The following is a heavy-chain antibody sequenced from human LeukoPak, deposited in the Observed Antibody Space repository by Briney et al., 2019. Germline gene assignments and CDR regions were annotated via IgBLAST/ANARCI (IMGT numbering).Heavy chain of an antibody. J-gene: IGHJ1*01. Sequence: PGGSLRLSCAASGFTFSSYAMHWVRQAPGKGLEWVSGISWNSGSIGYADSVKGRFTISRDNAKNSLYLQMNSLRAEDTALYYCAKDVGYYYDSSGYYPFQHWGQGTLVTVSS. CDR1: GFTFSSYA. CDR2: ISWNSGSI. CDR3: AKDVGYYYDSSGYYPFQH. V-gene: IGHV3-9*01. D-gene: IGHD3-22*01.